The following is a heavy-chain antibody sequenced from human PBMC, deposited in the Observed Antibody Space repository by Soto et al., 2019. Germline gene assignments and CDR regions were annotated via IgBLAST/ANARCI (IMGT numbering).Heavy chain of an antibody. V-gene: IGHV1-46*01. D-gene: IGHD2-2*01. CDR1: GYTFTSYY. CDR2: INPSGGST. J-gene: IGHJ6*02. Sequence: QVQLVQSGAEVKKPGASVKVSCKASGYTFTSYYMHWVRQAPGQGLEWMGIINPSGGSTSYAQKFQGRVTMTRDTSTSTVYMELSSLRSEDTAVYYCARDLRPAAKGDAMDVWGQGTTVTVSS. CDR3: ARDLRPAAKGDAMDV.